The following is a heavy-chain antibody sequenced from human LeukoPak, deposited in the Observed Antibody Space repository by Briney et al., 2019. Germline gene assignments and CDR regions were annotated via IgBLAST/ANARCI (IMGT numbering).Heavy chain of an antibody. J-gene: IGHJ4*02. CDR1: GGSISIYY. V-gene: IGHV4-59*01. Sequence: SETLSLTCSVSGGSISIYYWTWIRQIPGKGLEWIGYIYYTGTTNYNPLFESRATISVDTSKNQFSLKLTSVTAADTAVYYCARRGSRWLQYPPFDYWGQGTLVTVSS. CDR2: IYYTGTT. CDR3: ARRGSRWLQYPPFDY. D-gene: IGHD5-24*01.